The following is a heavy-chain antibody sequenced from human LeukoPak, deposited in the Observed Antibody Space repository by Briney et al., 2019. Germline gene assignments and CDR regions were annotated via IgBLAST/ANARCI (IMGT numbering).Heavy chain of an antibody. Sequence: ASVKVSCKASGYXFTDYYIHWMRQAPGQGLEWMGWINPNSAGTTYALKFQGRVTMTRDTSISTVYMDLSRLRSDDTAVYYCARGPNTGAFDYWGQGTLVTVSS. CDR3: ARGPNTGAFDY. D-gene: IGHD3-10*01. CDR1: GYXFTDYY. CDR2: INPNSAGT. V-gene: IGHV1-2*02. J-gene: IGHJ4*02.